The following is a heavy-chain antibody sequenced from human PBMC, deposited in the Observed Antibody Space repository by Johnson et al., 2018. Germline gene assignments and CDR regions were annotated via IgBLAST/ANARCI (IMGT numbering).Heavy chain of an antibody. J-gene: IGHJ3*01. CDR2: IHHRGPP. D-gene: IGHD5/OR15-5a*01. CDR3: VSYPPSDAFDV. CDR1: GVSISTNNW. V-gene: IGHV4-4*02. Sequence: QVQLQESGPGLVKPSGTLSLTCAVSGVSISTNNWWSWVRQSPGKGLEWIGEIHHRGPPNYNPSLKSRVTISVDKSKNQFSLDLTSVTAADTAMYYCVSYPPSDAFDVWGQGTMVIVSS.